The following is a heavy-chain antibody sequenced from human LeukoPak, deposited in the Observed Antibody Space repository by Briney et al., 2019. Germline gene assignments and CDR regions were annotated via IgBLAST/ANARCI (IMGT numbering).Heavy chain of an antibody. CDR2: INPNSGGT. J-gene: IGHJ5*02. V-gene: IGHV1-2*02. Sequence: ASVKVSCKASGYTFTGYHMHWVRQAPGQGLEWMGWINPNSGGTNYAQKFQGRVTMTRDTSISTAYMELSRLRSDDTAAYYCARVRSSGLTNWFDPWGQGTLVTVSS. CDR1: GYTFTGYH. CDR3: ARVRSSGLTNWFDP. D-gene: IGHD6-19*01.